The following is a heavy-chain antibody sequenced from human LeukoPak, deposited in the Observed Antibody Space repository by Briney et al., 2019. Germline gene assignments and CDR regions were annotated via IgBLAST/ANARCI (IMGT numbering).Heavy chain of an antibody. V-gene: IGHV1-2*02. D-gene: IGHD3-10*01. CDR1: GYTFTGYY. J-gene: IGHJ4*02. CDR3: AGVKGSGSYLSDY. CDR2: INPNSGGT. Sequence: GASVKVSCKASGYTFTGYYMHWVRQAPGQGLEWMGWINPNSGGTNYAQKFRGRVTMTRDTSISTAYMELSRLRSDDTAVYYCAGVKGSGSYLSDYWGQGTLVTVSS.